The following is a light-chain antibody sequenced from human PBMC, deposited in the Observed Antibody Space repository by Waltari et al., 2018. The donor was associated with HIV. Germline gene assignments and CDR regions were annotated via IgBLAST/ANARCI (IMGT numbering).Light chain of an antibody. Sequence: SYELTQPPSVSVSPGQTAKITSSGDARPNQYAHWYQQKPGQAPLLVIYKDTQRPSGIPERFAGSHSGTTVTLIISGVQAEDEADYYCESADNSGTYWVFGGGTKLSVL. CDR1: ARPNQY. CDR2: KDT. J-gene: IGLJ3*02. V-gene: IGLV3-25*03. CDR3: ESADNSGTYWV.